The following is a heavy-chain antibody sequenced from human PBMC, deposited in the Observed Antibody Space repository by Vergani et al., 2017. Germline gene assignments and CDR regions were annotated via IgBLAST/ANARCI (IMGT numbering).Heavy chain of an antibody. J-gene: IGHJ6*03. V-gene: IGHV3-23*01. D-gene: IGHD1-1*01. CDR2: ISGSGGST. CDR1: GFTFSSYA. Sequence: EVQLLESGGGLVQPGGSLRLSCAASGFTFSSYAMSWVRQAPGKGLEWVSAISGSGGSTYYADSVKGRFTISRDNSKNTLYLQMNSLRAEDTDVYYCAKTTGQVLAVHYYYYMDVWGKGTTVTVSS. CDR3: AKTTGQVLAVHYYYYMDV.